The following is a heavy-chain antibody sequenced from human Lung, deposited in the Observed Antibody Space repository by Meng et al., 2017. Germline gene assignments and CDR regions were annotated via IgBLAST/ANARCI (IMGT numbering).Heavy chain of an antibody. CDR3: ARGPTTMAHDFDY. J-gene: IGHJ4*02. V-gene: IGHV4-34*01. D-gene: IGHD4-11*01. Sequence: QGQLQQWGAGLLKPPETLSLTCVVSGGSFSDYDWSWIRQHPAKGLEWIGEINHSGNTNYDPSLESRATISVDTSQNNLSLKLSSVTAADSAVYYCARGPTTMAHDFDYWGQGTLVTVSS. CDR2: INHSGNT. CDR1: GGSFSDYD.